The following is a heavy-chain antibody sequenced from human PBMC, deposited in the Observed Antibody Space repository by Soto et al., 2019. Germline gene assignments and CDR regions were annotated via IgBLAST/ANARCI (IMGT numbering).Heavy chain of an antibody. CDR2: IYYAGST. Sequence: SETLSLTCTVSGGSMISYYWCWIRQHPGKGLEWIGYIYYAGSTNYNTSLNSRVTISVDTSKNQFSLKLSSVTAADTAVYYCARVWDSSGPNFDYWGQGTLVTVSS. V-gene: IGHV4-59*12. D-gene: IGHD3-22*01. CDR3: ARVWDSSGPNFDY. CDR1: GGSMISYY. J-gene: IGHJ4*02.